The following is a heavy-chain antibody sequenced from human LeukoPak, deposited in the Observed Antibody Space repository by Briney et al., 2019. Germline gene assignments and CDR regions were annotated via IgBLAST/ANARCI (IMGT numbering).Heavy chain of an antibody. Sequence: GPVKVSCKASGYTFTSYYMHWVRQAPGQGLEWMGIINPSGGSTSYAQKFQGRVTMTRDTSTSTVYMELSSLRSEDTAVYYCATSIYSGSYSVEYYFDYWGQGTLVTVSS. V-gene: IGHV1-46*01. CDR1: GYTFTSYY. J-gene: IGHJ4*02. CDR3: ATSIYSGSYSVEYYFDY. D-gene: IGHD1-26*01. CDR2: INPSGGST.